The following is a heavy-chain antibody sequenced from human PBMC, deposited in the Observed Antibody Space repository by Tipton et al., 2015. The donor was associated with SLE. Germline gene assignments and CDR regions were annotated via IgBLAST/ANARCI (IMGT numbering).Heavy chain of an antibody. V-gene: IGHV3-11*04. CDR1: GFSFGDYY. Sequence: SLRLSCAASGFSFGDYYMSWIRQAPGKGLEWVSYISAGGGTTWHADSVKGRFTVSRDNAKNSLYLQMNGLRPEDTAVYYCARRVGSYYGMDVWGQGTTVTVSS. CDR3: ARRVGSYYGMDV. J-gene: IGHJ6*02. D-gene: IGHD3-10*01. CDR2: ISAGGGTT.